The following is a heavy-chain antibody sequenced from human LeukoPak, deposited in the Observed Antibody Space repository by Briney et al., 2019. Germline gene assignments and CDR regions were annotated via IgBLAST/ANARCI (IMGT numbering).Heavy chain of an antibody. Sequence: GGSLRLSCAASGFFLKNYGMNWVRQTPGKGLEWVSAITGSSGGNTYYADSVKGRFTISRDNAKNTLYLQMNSLRAEDTAVYYCAKSKGGYNYDYYYIMTSGAKGPRSPSP. V-gene: IGHV3-23*01. CDR3: AKSKGGYNYDYYYIMTS. D-gene: IGHD5-24*01. CDR1: GFFLKNYG. J-gene: IGHJ6*02. CDR2: ITGSSGGNT.